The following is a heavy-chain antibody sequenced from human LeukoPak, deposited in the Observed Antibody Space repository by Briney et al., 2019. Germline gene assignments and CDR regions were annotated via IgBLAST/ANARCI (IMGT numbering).Heavy chain of an antibody. D-gene: IGHD3-3*01. Sequence: SETLSLTCTVSGGSISNYYWSWIRQPAGKGLEWIGRIYTSGSTNYKSSLKSRVTMSVDTSKNQFSLKLSSVTAADTALYYCARVKIKGGVTIFKEYHYMDVWGKGTTVTVSS. J-gene: IGHJ6*03. CDR2: IYTSGST. CDR3: ARVKIKGGVTIFKEYHYMDV. V-gene: IGHV4-4*07. CDR1: GGSISNYY.